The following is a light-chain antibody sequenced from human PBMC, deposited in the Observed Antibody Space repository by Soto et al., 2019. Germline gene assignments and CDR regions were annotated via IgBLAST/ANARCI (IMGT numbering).Light chain of an antibody. CDR2: GNS. V-gene: IGLV1-40*01. Sequence: QSVLTQPPSVSVAPGQRVTISCTGSSSNIGAGYDVHWYQQLPGTAPKLLIYGNSNRPSGVPDRFSGSKSGTSASLAITGLQAEDEADYYCQSYDSSLSGSVFGGGTQVTVL. J-gene: IGLJ3*02. CDR1: SSNIGAGYD. CDR3: QSYDSSLSGSV.